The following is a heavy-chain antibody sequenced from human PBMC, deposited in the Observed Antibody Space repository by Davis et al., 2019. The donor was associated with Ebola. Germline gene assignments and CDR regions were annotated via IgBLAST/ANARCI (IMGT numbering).Heavy chain of an antibody. CDR2: IFYTGST. CDR3: ARDAGMATIGLGDAFDI. V-gene: IGHV4-39*02. J-gene: IGHJ3*02. Sequence: MPGGSLRLSCTVSGGSISTTSYYWGWIRQPPGKGLEWIGSIFYTGSTFYNPSLKSRVSISVATSKNQFSLKLSSVTAADTAVYYCARDAGMATIGLGDAFDIWGQGTMVTVSS. CDR1: GGSISTTSYY. D-gene: IGHD5-24*01.